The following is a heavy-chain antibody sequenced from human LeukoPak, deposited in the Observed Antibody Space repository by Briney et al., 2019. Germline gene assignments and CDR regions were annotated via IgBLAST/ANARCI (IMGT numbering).Heavy chain of an antibody. CDR1: GFTFSSYS. Sequence: GGSLRLPCAASGFTFSSYSMNWVRQAPGKGLEWVSSISSSSSYIYYADSVKGRFTISRDNAKNSLYLQMNSLRAEDTAVYYCARDHYSNYNWFDHWGQGTLVTVSS. CDR3: ARDHYSNYNWFDH. CDR2: ISSSSSYI. J-gene: IGHJ5*02. V-gene: IGHV3-21*01. D-gene: IGHD4-11*01.